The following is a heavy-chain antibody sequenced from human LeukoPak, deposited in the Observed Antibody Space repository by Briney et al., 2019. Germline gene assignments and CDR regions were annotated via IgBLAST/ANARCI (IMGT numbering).Heavy chain of an antibody. CDR1: GFTFDDYA. J-gene: IGHJ4*02. CDR2: INWNGGNT. CDR3: ARAFFPTVGAYDY. V-gene: IGHV3-20*04. Sequence: GGSLRLSCADSGFTFDDYAMNGVRQAPGKGLEWVSGINWNGGNTAYADSVKGRFTISRDNAKNSLYLQMNSLGAEDTALYYCARAFFPTVGAYDYWGQGTLVIVSS. D-gene: IGHD1-26*01.